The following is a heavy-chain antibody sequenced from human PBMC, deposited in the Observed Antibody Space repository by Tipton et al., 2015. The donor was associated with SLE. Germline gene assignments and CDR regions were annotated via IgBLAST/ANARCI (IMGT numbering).Heavy chain of an antibody. CDR3: TRDPYYYDSSGSPYSY. CDR1: GDSINGYF. CDR2: IHISGRT. J-gene: IGHJ4*02. V-gene: IGHV4-4*07. D-gene: IGHD3-22*01. Sequence: TLSLTCTVSGDSINGYFWTWIRQPAGKGLEWIGRIHISGRTKYNPSLESRVTISVDTSQNQFSLKLNSVTAADTAVYYCTRDPYYYDSSGSPYSYWGQGTLVTVSS.